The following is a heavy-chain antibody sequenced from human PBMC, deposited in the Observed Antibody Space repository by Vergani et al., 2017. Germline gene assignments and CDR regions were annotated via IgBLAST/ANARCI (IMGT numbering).Heavy chain of an antibody. V-gene: IGHV3-74*01. CDR3: VRARSSCPCFMSNWFDS. CDR1: GFSFSGYW. CDR2: IKSDGSIT. Sequence: EVQLVESGGGLIHPGGSLRLSCEGSGFSFSGYWMHWVRQSPEKGLVWVSRIKSDGSITNYADSVKGRFTISRDNAKNTLYLEMNSLRGDDTAIYYCVRARSSCPCFMSNWFDSWGQGTLVTVSS. D-gene: IGHD2-2*01. J-gene: IGHJ5*01.